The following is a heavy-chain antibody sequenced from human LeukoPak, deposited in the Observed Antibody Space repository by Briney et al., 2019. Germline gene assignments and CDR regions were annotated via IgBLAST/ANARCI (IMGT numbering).Heavy chain of an antibody. CDR1: GFTFTSSA. CDR2: IVVGSGNT. CDR3: AAVGWNDVGPSY. V-gene: IGHV1-58*02. Sequence: GASVKVSCKASGFTFTSSAMQWVRQARGQRLEWIGWIVVGSGNTNYAQKFQERVTITRDMSTSTAYMELSSLRSEDTAVYYCAAVGWNDVGPSYWGQGTLVTVSS. J-gene: IGHJ4*02. D-gene: IGHD1-1*01.